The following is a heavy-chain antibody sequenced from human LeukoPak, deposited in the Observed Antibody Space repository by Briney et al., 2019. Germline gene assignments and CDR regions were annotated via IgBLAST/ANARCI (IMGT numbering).Heavy chain of an antibody. CDR2: IYSSGRT. CDR1: GGSISSYY. Sequence: SETLSLTCTVPGGSISSYYWSWIRQPAGKGLEWIGRIYSSGRTNYNPSLKSRVTMSVDTSKNQFSLRLSSVTAADTAVYYCARGGDGGYDMTHYYYYYYMDVWGKGTTVTISS. V-gene: IGHV4-4*07. CDR3: ARGGDGGYDMTHYYYYYYMDV. D-gene: IGHD5-12*01. J-gene: IGHJ6*03.